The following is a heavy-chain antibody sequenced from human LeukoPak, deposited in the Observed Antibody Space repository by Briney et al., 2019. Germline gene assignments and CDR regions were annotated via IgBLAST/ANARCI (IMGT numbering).Heavy chain of an antibody. Sequence: SETLSLTCTGSGGSISSYYWSWIRQPPGKGLEWIGYIYYSGSTNYNPSLKSRVTISVDTSKNQFSLKLSSVTAADTAVYYCARDIGSRRIAAASYYYYMDVWGKGTTVTVSS. D-gene: IGHD6-6*01. CDR3: ARDIGSRRIAAASYYYYMDV. V-gene: IGHV4-59*01. CDR1: GGSISSYY. J-gene: IGHJ6*03. CDR2: IYYSGST.